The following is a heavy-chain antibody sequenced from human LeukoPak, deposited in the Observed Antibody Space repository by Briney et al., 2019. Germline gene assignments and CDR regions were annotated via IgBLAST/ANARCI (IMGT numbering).Heavy chain of an antibody. CDR2: IYYSGST. CDR1: GGSISSSSYY. D-gene: IGHD3-10*01. V-gene: IGHV4-39*01. CDR3: ARHNGELWFGELQPCDY. J-gene: IGHJ4*02. Sequence: SETLSITCTVSGGSISSSSYYWGWIRQPPGKGLEWIGSIYYSGSTYYNPSLKSRVTISVDTSKNQFSLKLSSVTAADTAVYYCARHNGELWFGELQPCDYWGQGTLVTVSS.